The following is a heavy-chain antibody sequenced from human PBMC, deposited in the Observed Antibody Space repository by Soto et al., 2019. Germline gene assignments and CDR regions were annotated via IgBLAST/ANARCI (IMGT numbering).Heavy chain of an antibody. D-gene: IGHD2-15*01. J-gene: IGHJ6*02. Sequence: SVKVSCNASGGTFSTHAIIWGRQAPGHGLEWMGVIIPIAVTTYYTERFQGRVTITGDEPTSTAFMELSSLKSEDTAVFYCARGYYSAGNSCSAMNXLRQG. V-gene: IGHV1-69*13. CDR3: ARGYYSAGNSCSAMNX. CDR2: IIPIAVTT. CDR1: GGTFSTHA.